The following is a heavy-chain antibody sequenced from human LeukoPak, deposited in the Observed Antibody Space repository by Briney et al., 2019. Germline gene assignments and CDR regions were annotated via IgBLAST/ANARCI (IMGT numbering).Heavy chain of an antibody. D-gene: IGHD1-14*01. CDR3: AREVSLLTGGWFDP. V-gene: IGHV3-30-3*01. J-gene: IGHJ5*02. CDR2: ISYDGSNK. Sequence: GGSLRLSCAASGFTFSSYAMHWVRQAPGKGLEWVAVISYDGSNKYYADSVKGRFTISRDNSKNTLYLQMNSLRAEDTAVYYRAREVSLLTGGWFDPWGQGTLVTVSS. CDR1: GFTFSSYA.